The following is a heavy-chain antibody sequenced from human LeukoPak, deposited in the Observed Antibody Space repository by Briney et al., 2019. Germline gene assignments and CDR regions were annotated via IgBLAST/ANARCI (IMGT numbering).Heavy chain of an antibody. CDR2: INIYNGNT. V-gene: IGHV1-18*01. J-gene: IGHJ3*01. D-gene: IGHD3-10*01. CDR3: ARQSDIRTRRGDDAFDV. CDR1: GYIFTRNG. Sequence: ASVKVSCKASGYIFTRNGIGWVRQAPGQGLEWMGWINIYNGNTNYAQKFQGRVTMTTDTSTSTAYMELRSLRSDDTAMYYCARQSDIRTRRGDDAFDVWGQGTVVTVSS.